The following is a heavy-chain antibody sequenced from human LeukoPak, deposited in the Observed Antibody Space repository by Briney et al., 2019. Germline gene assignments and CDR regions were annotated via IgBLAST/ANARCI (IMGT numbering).Heavy chain of an antibody. D-gene: IGHD6-6*01. J-gene: IGHJ6*03. CDR3: ARDSAWQLGPGGYYYYYYMDV. CDR2: IIPIFGTA. CDR1: GYTFTGYY. Sequence: ASVKVSCKASGYTFTGYYMHWVRQAPGQGLEWMGGIIPIFGTANYAQKFQGRVTITTDESTSTAYMELSSLRSEDTAVYYCARDSAWQLGPGGYYYYYYMDVWGKGTTVTVSS. V-gene: IGHV1-69*05.